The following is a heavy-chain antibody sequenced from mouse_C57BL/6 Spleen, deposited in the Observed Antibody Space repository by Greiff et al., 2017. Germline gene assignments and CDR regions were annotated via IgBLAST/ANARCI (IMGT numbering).Heavy chain of an antibody. CDR3: ARPITTVVATEAMDY. CDR2: INPSSGYT. V-gene: IGHV1-4*01. Sequence: QVQLKESGAELARPGASVKMSCKASGYTFTSYTMHWVKQRPGQGLEWIGYINPSSGYTKYNQKLKDKATLTADKSSSTAYMQLSSLTSEDSAVYYCARPITTVVATEAMDYWGQGTSVTVSS. J-gene: IGHJ4*01. CDR1: GYTFTSYT. D-gene: IGHD1-1*01.